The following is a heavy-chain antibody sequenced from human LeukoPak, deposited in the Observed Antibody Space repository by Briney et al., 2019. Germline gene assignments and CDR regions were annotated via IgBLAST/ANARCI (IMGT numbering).Heavy chain of an antibody. J-gene: IGHJ6*03. Sequence: SETLSLTCTVSGGSISSYYWSWIRQPPGKGLEWIGHIHDSGSADYNPSLKSRVTISVDTSKDQISLKVASVTAADTAVYYCARQIGDYFPYYYYYMDVWGKGTTVTVSS. CDR1: GGSISSYY. CDR2: IHDSGSA. V-gene: IGHV4-59*01. D-gene: IGHD2/OR15-2a*01. CDR3: ARQIGDYFPYYYYYMDV.